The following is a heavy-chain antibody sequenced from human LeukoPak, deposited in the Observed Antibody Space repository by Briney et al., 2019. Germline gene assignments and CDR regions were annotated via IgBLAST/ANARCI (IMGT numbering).Heavy chain of an antibody. Sequence: GGFLRLSCAASGFTFSSYGMHWVRQAPGKGLEWVAVIWYDGSNKYYADSVKGRFTISRDNSKKTLYLQLNSLRAEDTAVYYCARGTRGRIAAAGLSPKHNWFDPWGQGTLVTVSS. CDR2: IWYDGSNK. CDR3: ARGTRGRIAAAGLSPKHNWFDP. CDR1: GFTFSSYG. V-gene: IGHV3-33*01. J-gene: IGHJ5*02. D-gene: IGHD6-13*01.